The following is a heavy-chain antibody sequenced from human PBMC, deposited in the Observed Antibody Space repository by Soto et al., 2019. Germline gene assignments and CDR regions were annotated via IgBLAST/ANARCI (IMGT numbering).Heavy chain of an antibody. CDR3: ARDMVSSSWLSYFDY. V-gene: IGHV1-3*01. D-gene: IGHD6-13*01. CDR2: INAGNGYT. CDR1: GYTFTSYA. J-gene: IGHJ4*02. Sequence: ASVKVSCTASGYTFTSYAMHWVRQAPGQRLEWMGWINAGNGYTQYSQNFQGRVTITRDTSASTAHMELSSLRSEDTAVYFCARDMVSSSWLSYFDYWGQGTLVTVSS.